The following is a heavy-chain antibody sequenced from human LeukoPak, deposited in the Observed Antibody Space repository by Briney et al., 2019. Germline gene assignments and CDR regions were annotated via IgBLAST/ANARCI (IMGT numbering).Heavy chain of an antibody. CDR3: VRTDEYYYDSSGYRY. CDR2: IYYSGST. CDR1: GGSISSGGYY. V-gene: IGHV4-31*03. D-gene: IGHD3-22*01. J-gene: IGHJ4*02. Sequence: PSETLSLTCTVSGGSISSGGYYWSWIRQHPGKGLEWIGYIYYSGSTYYNPSLKSRVTISVDTSKNQFSLKLSSVTAADTAVYYCVRTDEYYYDSSGYRYWGQGTLVTVSS.